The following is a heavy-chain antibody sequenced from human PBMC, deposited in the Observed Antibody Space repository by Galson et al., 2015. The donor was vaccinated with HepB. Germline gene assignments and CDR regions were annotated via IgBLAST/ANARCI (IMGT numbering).Heavy chain of an antibody. J-gene: IGHJ6*02. V-gene: IGHV3-21*01. Sequence: SLRLSCAASGFTFSSYSMNWVRQAPGKGLEWVSSISSSSSYIYYADSVKGRFTISRDNAKNSLYLQMNSLRAEDTAVYYCARDVIAVAGNNYYYYGMDVWGQGTTVTVSS. D-gene: IGHD6-19*01. CDR3: ARDVIAVAGNNYYYYGMDV. CDR2: ISSSSSYI. CDR1: GFTFSSYS.